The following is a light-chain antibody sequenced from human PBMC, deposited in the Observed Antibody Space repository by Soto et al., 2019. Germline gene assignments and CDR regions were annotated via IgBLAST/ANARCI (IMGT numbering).Light chain of an antibody. V-gene: IGKV3-11*01. J-gene: IGKJ1*01. CDR1: QSVSNY. CDR3: QQRSNWPRT. CDR2: EAS. Sequence: ETVLTQSPATLSLSPGETATLSCRASQSVSNYVAWYQQKPGQAPRLLIYEASKRATGIPSRFSGSGSGTDFTLTISGLEPEDFAIYHCQQRSNWPRTFGQGTKVEVK.